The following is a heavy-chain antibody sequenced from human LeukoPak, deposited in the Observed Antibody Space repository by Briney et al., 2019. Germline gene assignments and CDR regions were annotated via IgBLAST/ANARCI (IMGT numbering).Heavy chain of an antibody. CDR2: ISAYNGNT. CDR3: ARDGQFGGAPRY. CDR1: GYTFTSYG. Sequence: ASVKVSCKASGYTFTSYGISWVRQAPGQGLEWMGWISAYNGNTNYAQNLQGRLTMTTDTSTSTAYMELRSLRSDDTAVYCCARDGQFGGAPRYWGQGTLVTVSS. J-gene: IGHJ4*02. V-gene: IGHV1-18*01. D-gene: IGHD3-16*01.